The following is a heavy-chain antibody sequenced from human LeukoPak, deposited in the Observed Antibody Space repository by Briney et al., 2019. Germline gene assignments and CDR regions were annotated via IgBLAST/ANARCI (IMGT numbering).Heavy chain of an antibody. CDR1: GFTFSSYW. J-gene: IGHJ4*02. CDR3: AMSHLYHGDLFDY. D-gene: IGHD4-17*01. Sequence: GGSLRLSCAASGFTFSSYWLSWVRQPPGKGLEWVANIQQDGSEKNYVDSVKGRFTISRDNGKNSLYLQMNSLRAEDTAVYYCAMSHLYHGDLFDYWGQGTLVTVSS. V-gene: IGHV3-7*01. CDR2: IQQDGSEK.